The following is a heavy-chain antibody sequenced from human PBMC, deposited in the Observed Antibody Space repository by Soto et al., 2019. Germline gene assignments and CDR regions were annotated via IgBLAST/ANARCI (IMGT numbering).Heavy chain of an antibody. J-gene: IGHJ6*02. Sequence: QVQLVQSGAEVKKPGSSVKFSCKAPGGTLGGFVISGVRQAPGQGLEGMGGIIPIPGTANYAQKFQGRVTIAADESTSTAYMELSSLRSEDTAVYYCARSQGSSTSLEIYYYYYYGMDVWGQGTTVTVSS. CDR3: ARSQGSSTSLEIYYYYYYGMDV. V-gene: IGHV1-69*01. CDR2: IIPIPGTA. D-gene: IGHD2-2*01. CDR1: GGTLGGFV.